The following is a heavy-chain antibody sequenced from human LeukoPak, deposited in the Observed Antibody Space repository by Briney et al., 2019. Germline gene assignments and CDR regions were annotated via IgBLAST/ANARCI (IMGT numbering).Heavy chain of an antibody. D-gene: IGHD6-13*01. CDR1: GFTFSSYA. CDR2: ISYDGSNK. CDR3: ARDFGIAAAGMGSY. J-gene: IGHJ4*02. V-gene: IGHV3-30-3*01. Sequence: GGSLRLSCAASGFTFSSYAMHWVRQAPGKGLEWVAVISYDGSNKYYADSVKGRFTISRDNSKNTLYLQMNSLRAEDTAVYYCARDFGIAAAGMGSYWGQGTLVTVSS.